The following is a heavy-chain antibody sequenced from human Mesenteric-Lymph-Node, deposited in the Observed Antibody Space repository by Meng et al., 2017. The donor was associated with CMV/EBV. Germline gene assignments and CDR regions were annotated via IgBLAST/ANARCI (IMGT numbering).Heavy chain of an antibody. J-gene: IGHJ4*02. CDR3: AKDLFYDGSGYYLGN. CDR2: IYSGGSTT. D-gene: IGHD3-22*01. CDR1: GFTFSTYD. Sequence: SGFTFSTYDMTWVRQAPGKGLEWVSLIYSGGSTTYYADSVKGRFTISRDDSKNTLYLQMNSLRAEDTAIYYCAKDLFYDGSGYYLGNWGQGALVTVSS. V-gene: IGHV3-23*03.